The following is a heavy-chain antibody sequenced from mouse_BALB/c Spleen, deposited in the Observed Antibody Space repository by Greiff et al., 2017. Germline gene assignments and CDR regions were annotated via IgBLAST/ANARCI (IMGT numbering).Heavy chain of an antibody. V-gene: IGHV5-17*02. CDR1: GFTFSSFG. D-gene: IGHD6-1*01. CDR3: AAEGSRAFAY. CDR2: ISSGSSTI. J-gene: IGHJ3*01. Sequence: EVQGVESGGGLVQPGGSRKLSCAASGFTFSSFGMHWVRQAPEKGLEWVAYISSGSSTIYYADTVKGRVTISRDNPKNTLCLQLTSLRSEDTAMYYCAAEGSRAFAYWGQGTLVTVSA.